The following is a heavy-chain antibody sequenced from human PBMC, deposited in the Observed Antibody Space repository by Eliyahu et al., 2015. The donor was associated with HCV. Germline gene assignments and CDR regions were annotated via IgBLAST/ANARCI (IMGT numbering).Heavy chain of an antibody. CDR1: GFTFSXXS. Sequence: EVQLVESGGGLVQPGGSLXLSFAASGFTFSXXSXNWGRQAPGKGLEWVSYISSSSSTIYYADSVKGRFTISRDNAKNSLYLQMNSLRDEDTAVYYCARGQYVLRFLEWLHYYYGMDVWGQGTTVTVSS. V-gene: IGHV3-48*02. J-gene: IGHJ6*02. CDR3: ARGQYVLRFLEWLHYYYGMDV. CDR2: ISSSSSTI. D-gene: IGHD3-3*01.